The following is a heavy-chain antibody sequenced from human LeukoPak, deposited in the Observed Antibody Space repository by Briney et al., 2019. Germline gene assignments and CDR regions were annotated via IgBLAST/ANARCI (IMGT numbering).Heavy chain of an antibody. D-gene: IGHD6-19*01. CDR2: ISSSGSTI. CDR1: GFTFSDYY. Sequence: GGSLRLSCAASGFTFSDYYMSWIRQAPGKGLEWVSYISSSGSTIYYADSVKGRFTLSRDNAKNSLYLQMNSLRAEDTAVYYCARDPGRQYSSIADVWGQGTTVTVSS. J-gene: IGHJ6*02. CDR3: ARDPGRQYSSIADV. V-gene: IGHV3-11*01.